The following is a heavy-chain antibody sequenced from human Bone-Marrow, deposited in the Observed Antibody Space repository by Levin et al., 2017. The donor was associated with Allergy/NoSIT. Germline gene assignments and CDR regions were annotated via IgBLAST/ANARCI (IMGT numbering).Heavy chain of an antibody. D-gene: IGHD3-22*01. Sequence: SETLSLTCAVSGGSISSGGYSWSWIRQPPGKGLEWIGYIYHSGSTYYNPSLKSRVTISVDRSKNQFSLKLSSVTAADTAVYYCASNYYDSSGYGYFDYWGQGTLVTVSS. CDR3: ASNYYDSSGYGYFDY. J-gene: IGHJ4*02. V-gene: IGHV4-30-2*01. CDR1: GGSISSGGYS. CDR2: IYHSGST.